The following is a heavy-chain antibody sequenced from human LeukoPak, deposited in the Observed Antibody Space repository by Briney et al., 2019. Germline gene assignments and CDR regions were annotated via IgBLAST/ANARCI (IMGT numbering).Heavy chain of an antibody. Sequence: PGGSLTLFCAASGYTLRCKYRTRVRQAPGKGLEWVSIIYSGGSTYYADSVKGRFTISRDISKNTLYLQMNSLRAEDTAVYYCATHTWAAPDFWGVGTMVTVSS. CDR1: GYTLRCKY. V-gene: IGHV3-53*01. D-gene: IGHD1-26*01. J-gene: IGHJ3*01. CDR3: ATHTWAAPDF. CDR2: IYSGGST.